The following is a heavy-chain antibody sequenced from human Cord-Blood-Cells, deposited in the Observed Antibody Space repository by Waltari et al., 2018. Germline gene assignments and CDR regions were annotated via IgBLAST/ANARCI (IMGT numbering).Heavy chain of an antibody. CDR3: ARLAAGYSGYDFDY. CDR2: IYYSGST. CDR1: GGSISSYY. V-gene: IGHV4-59*01. J-gene: IGHJ4*02. Sequence: QVQLQESGPGLVKPSETLSLTCTVPGGSISSYYWSCIRPPPGKGLEWIGYIYYSGSTNYNPSLKSRVTISVDTSKNQFSLKLSSVTAADTAVYYCARLAAGYSGYDFDYWGQGTLVTVSS. D-gene: IGHD5-12*01.